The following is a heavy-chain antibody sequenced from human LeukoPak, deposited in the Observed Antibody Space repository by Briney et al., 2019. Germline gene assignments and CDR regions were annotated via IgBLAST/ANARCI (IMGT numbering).Heavy chain of an antibody. D-gene: IGHD2-2*01. Sequence: GRSLRLSCAASGFTFSSYAMHWVRQAPGKGLEWVAVISYDGSNKYYADSVKGRFTISRDNSKNTLYLQMNSLRAEDTAVYHCARGAVVVPAAMVRPYYYYMDVWGKGTTVTVSS. CDR1: GFTFSSYA. CDR3: ARGAVVVPAAMVRPYYYYMDV. V-gene: IGHV3-30*01. J-gene: IGHJ6*03. CDR2: ISYDGSNK.